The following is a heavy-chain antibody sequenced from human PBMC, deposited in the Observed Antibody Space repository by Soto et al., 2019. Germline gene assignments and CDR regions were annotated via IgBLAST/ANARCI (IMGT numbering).Heavy chain of an antibody. J-gene: IGHJ4*02. CDR2: ISGSSGST. CDR1: GFTFNIYA. V-gene: IGHV3-23*01. D-gene: IGHD4-4*01. CDR3: ATDQRSRYSNYYFDY. Sequence: GGSLRLSCAASGFTFNIYAMSWVRQAPGKGLEWVSAISGSSGSTYYADSVKGRFTISRDNSKNTLYLQMNSLRAEDTAVYYCATDQRSRYSNYYFDYWGQGTLVTVSS.